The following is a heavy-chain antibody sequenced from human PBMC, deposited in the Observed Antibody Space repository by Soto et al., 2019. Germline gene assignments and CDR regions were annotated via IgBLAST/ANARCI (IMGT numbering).Heavy chain of an antibody. CDR3: ATIPNYYDSSGYYWDY. V-gene: IGHV1-2*02. D-gene: IGHD3-22*01. CDR2: INPNSGGT. J-gene: IGHJ4*02. CDR1: GYTFTGYY. Sequence: ASVKVSCKASGYTFTGYYMHWVRQAPGQGLEWMGWINPNSGGTNYAQKFQGRVTITADESTSTAYMELSSLRSEDTAVYYCATIPNYYDSSGYYWDYWGQGTLVTVSS.